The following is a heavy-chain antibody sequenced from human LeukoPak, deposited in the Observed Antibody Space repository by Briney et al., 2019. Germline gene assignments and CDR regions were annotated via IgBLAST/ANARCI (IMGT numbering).Heavy chain of an antibody. CDR1: GFTFSSYA. J-gene: IGHJ4*02. D-gene: IGHD2-15*01. CDR3: AKQRSEVVVAATNY. V-gene: IGHV3-23*01. CDR2: ISGSGGNT. Sequence: GGSLRLSCADSGFTFSSYAMSWVRQAPGKGLEWVSAISGSGGNTYYADSVKGRFTISRDNSQNTLYLQMNSLRAEDTAVYYCAKQRSEVVVAATNYWGQGTLVTVSS.